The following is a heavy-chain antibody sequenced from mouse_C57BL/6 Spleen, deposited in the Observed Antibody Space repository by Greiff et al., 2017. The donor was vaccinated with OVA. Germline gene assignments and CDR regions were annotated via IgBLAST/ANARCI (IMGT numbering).Heavy chain of an antibody. CDR1: GYTFTSYG. V-gene: IGHV1-81*01. J-gene: IGHJ2*01. D-gene: IGHD1-1*01. CDR2: IYPRSGNT. CDR3: ARGNYYYGSSGFDY. Sequence: VKLQESGAELARPGASVKLSCKASGYTFTSYGISWVKQRTGQGLEWIGEIYPRSGNTYYNEKFKGKATLTADKSSSTAYMELRSLTSEDSAVYFCARGNYYYGSSGFDYWGQGTTLTVSS.